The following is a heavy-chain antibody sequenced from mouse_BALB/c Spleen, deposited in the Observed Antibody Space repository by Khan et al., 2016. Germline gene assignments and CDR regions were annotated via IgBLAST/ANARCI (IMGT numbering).Heavy chain of an antibody. CDR1: GYTFTTYT. V-gene: IGHV1S135*01. Sequence: VQLQQPGPELVKPGASVKVSCKASGYTFTTYTMYWVKQSHGKNLEWIGYLDPYNGNTTYNQKFKGKATLTVDQSSSTAYMHLNSLASDDSAVYYCASDLLWYAIDYLGQGTSVTVSS. D-gene: IGHD2-1*01. CDR2: LDPYNGNT. CDR3: ASDLLWYAIDY. J-gene: IGHJ4*01.